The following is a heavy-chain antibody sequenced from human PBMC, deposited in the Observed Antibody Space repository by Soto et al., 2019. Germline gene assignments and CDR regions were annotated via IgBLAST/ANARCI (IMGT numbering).Heavy chain of an antibody. CDR2: MNQDGSES. V-gene: IGHV3-7*01. CDR1: GFSLSSYW. CDR3: ARLSTSAGRRDLAC. J-gene: IGHJ4*02. Sequence: EVQLVESGGGLVQPGGSLRLSCAASGFSLSSYWMSWVRQAPGKGLEWVANMNQDGSESDYVGSVKGRFTFTRDNAKNPLYPQMNSLRAEDTAVYYCARLSTSAGRRDLACWGQGTLVTVSS.